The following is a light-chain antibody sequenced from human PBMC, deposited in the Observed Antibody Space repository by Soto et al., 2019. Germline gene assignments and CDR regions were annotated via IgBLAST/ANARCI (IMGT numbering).Light chain of an antibody. CDR1: QTINTY. J-gene: IGKJ3*01. CDR3: QQSYSTPA. Sequence: DIQMTQSPSSLSASVGDRVTITCRASQTINTYLNWYQQKPGKAPHLLIYATSTLQSGVPSRFSGSGSGTDFTLTISSLQPEDLATYYCQQSYSTPAFGPGTKVDIK. V-gene: IGKV1-39*01. CDR2: ATS.